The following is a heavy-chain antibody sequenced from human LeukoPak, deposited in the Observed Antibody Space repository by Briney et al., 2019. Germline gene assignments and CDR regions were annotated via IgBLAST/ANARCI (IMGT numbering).Heavy chain of an antibody. V-gene: IGHV3-53*04. D-gene: IGHD2-8*01. J-gene: IGHJ4*02. CDR1: GFTVSSNY. Sequence: GGSLRLSCAVSGFTVSSNYMSWVRQPPGKGLGWVSVIYSGGSTYYADSVKGRFTISRHDSRDTLYLQMNSLRVEDTAVYYCTRDLSGVNPLDYWGQGTLVTVSS. CDR3: TRDLSGVNPLDY. CDR2: IYSGGST.